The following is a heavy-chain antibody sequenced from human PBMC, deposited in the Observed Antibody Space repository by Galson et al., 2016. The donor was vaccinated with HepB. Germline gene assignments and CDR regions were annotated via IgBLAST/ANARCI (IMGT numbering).Heavy chain of an antibody. Sequence: SLRLSCAASGFTFSRFWMSWVRQAPGKGREWVDRTNYDGTDRSYVNSVKGRFTISRANAKNSVYLRMHSLRDEDTGVYYCARHEAGSDYSRGYFEYWGQGTLVTVSS. CDR1: GFTFSRFW. D-gene: IGHD5-12*01. J-gene: IGHJ4*02. V-gene: IGHV3-7*01. CDR2: TNYDGTDR. CDR3: ARHEAGSDYSRGYFEY.